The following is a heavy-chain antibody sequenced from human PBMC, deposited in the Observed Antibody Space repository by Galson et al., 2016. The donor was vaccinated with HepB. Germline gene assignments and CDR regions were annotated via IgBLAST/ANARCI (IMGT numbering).Heavy chain of an antibody. J-gene: IGHJ4*02. CDR2: IIPIFGTA. Sequence: SVKVSCKASGGTFSNYVISWVRQAPGQGLEWMGGIIPIFGTANNAQKFQGRVTITADKFTSTAYMELSSLRSEDTAVYYCARLDAYNYPYYFDYWGQGTLVTV. CDR3: ARLDAYNYPYYFDY. V-gene: IGHV1-69*06. CDR1: GGTFSNYV. D-gene: IGHD5-24*01.